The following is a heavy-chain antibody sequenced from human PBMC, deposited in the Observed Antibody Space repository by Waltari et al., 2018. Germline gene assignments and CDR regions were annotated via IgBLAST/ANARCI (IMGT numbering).Heavy chain of an antibody. D-gene: IGHD3-16*01. CDR3: AKAGVSEGGRYYLDS. CDR2: LYPVGFT. J-gene: IGHJ4*02. Sequence: EVQLVETGGGLIHPGGSLRVSGADSGFIVSSNFMSWVRQAPGVGLGGASTLYPVGFTYYADSVKGRVTISRDSSKNTLYLQMSSLRAEGTAVYYCAKAGVSEGGRYYLDSWGQGTLVSVSS. V-gene: IGHV3-53*02. CDR1: GFIVSSNF.